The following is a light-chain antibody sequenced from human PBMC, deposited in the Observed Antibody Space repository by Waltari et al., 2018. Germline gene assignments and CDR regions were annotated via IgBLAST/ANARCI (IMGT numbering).Light chain of an antibody. CDR3: QQYYSYPWT. CDR1: QGISSY. Sequence: AIRMTQSPSSFSASTGDRLTITCRASQGISSYLAWYQQKPGKAPKLLIYAASTLQRGVPSRVSGSGSGTDFTLTISCLQSEDFATYYCQQYYSYPWTFGQGTKVEIK. CDR2: AAS. J-gene: IGKJ1*01. V-gene: IGKV1-8*01.